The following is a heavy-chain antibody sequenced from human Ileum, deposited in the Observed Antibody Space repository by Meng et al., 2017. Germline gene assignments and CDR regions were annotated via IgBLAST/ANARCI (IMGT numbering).Heavy chain of an antibody. Sequence: VHLVESGGGLVQPGGSLRIACTASGFTFRSSWMHWVRQVPGKGLVWVSRIKYDGSITMYADFVKGRFTISRDNAKNTLYLQMNNLRAEDTAVYYCARSDWFDPWGQGTLVTVSS. V-gene: IGHV3-74*03. CDR3: ARSDWFDP. CDR1: GFTFRSSW. J-gene: IGHJ5*02. CDR2: IKYDGSIT.